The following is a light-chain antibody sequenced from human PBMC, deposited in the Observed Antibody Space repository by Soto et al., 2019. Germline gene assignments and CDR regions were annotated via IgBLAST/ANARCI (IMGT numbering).Light chain of an antibody. J-gene: IGKJ5*01. CDR1: QSISSY. Sequence: ETVLTQSPATLSLAPGERATLSCRASQSISSYLAWYQQKPGQAPRLLIYGASTRATGIPARFSGSGSGTEFTLTISSLQSEDFAVYYCQQYNYWPPITFGQGTRLEI. CDR2: GAS. V-gene: IGKV3-15*01. CDR3: QQYNYWPPIT.